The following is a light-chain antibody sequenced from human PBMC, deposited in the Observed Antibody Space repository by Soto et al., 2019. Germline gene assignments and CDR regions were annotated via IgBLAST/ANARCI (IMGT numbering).Light chain of an antibody. V-gene: IGLV1-44*01. J-gene: IGLJ1*01. CDR1: NSNVGNNV. CDR3: VSWDDTLNAYV. Sequence: QSVLTQTPSASGTPGQRVTISCCGGNSNVGNNVVHWYQQLPGTAPRRLIHSNNRRPSGVPDRFSGSKSGTSASLAINGLQSEDEADYYCVSWDDTLNAYVFGAGTKVTVL. CDR2: SNN.